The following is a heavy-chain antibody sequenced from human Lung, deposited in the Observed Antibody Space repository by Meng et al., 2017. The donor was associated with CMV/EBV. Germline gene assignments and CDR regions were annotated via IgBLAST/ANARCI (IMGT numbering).Heavy chain of an antibody. CDR2: ISAYNGNT. CDR3: ARVEVGITSGDY. V-gene: IGHV1-18*01. J-gene: IGHJ4*02. CDR1: GYTFTNYG. Sequence: QGQLVQSGGGVKKPGASVKVSCKASGYTFTNYGITWVRQAPGQGLEWIGWISAYNGNTNYAQTLQGRLTMTTDTSTSTAYMELRSLRSDDTAVYYCARVEVGITSGDYWGQGTLVTVSS. D-gene: IGHD1-26*01.